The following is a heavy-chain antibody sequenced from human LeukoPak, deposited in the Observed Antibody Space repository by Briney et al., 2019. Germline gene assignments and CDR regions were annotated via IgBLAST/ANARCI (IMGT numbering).Heavy chain of an antibody. D-gene: IGHD5-18*01. V-gene: IGHV1-18*01. CDR3: ARDLDVDTAYFDY. CDR1: GYTFTSYD. CDR2: ISAYNGNT. J-gene: IGHJ4*02. Sequence: ASVKVSCKASGYTFTSYDINWVRQATGQGLEWMGWISAYNGNTNYAQKLQGRVTMTTDTSTSTAYMELRSLRSDDTAVYYCARDLDVDTAYFDYWGQGTLVTVSS.